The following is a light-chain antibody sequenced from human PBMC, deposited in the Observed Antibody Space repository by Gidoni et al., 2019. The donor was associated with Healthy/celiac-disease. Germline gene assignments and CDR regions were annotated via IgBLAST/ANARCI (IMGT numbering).Light chain of an antibody. V-gene: IGKV1-8*01. J-gene: IGKJ1*01. CDR2: AAS. CDR1: QGISSY. CDR3: QQYYSYPWT. Sequence: RPTQSPSSFSASTGDIVTITCRASQGISSYLAWYQTKPGKATKLLICAASTLQSGVPARCSGSGAGTDFTLTISCLQSEDFATYYCQQYYSYPWTFGQGTKVEIK.